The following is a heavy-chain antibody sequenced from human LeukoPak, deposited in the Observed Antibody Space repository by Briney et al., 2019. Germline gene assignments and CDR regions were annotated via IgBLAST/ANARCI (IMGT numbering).Heavy chain of an antibody. CDR2: VYQSGTT. Sequence: SETLSLTCTVSGFSISSGHYWGWVRPPPGAGLEWIGSVYQSGTTYYNPSLKSRVTTSVDMSKNQFSLRLRPVTAADTAVYYCARIFIRNGYSSYFDCWGQGTLVTVSS. V-gene: IGHV4-38-2*02. D-gene: IGHD5-18*01. CDR1: GFSISSGHY. CDR3: ARIFIRNGYSSYFDC. J-gene: IGHJ4*02.